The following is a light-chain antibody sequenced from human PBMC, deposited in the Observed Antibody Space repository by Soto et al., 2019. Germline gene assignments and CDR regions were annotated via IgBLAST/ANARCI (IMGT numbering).Light chain of an antibody. V-gene: IGKV3-15*01. Sequence: EIVMTQSPATLSVSPGERATLSWGASQSVSTKLAWYQQKPGQAPRLLIYGASTRATGIPARFSGSGSATEFTLPISSLQSEDFAAYYCQQFHNWHPITFGQGTRLEIK. CDR3: QQFHNWHPIT. CDR1: QSVSTK. CDR2: GAS. J-gene: IGKJ5*01.